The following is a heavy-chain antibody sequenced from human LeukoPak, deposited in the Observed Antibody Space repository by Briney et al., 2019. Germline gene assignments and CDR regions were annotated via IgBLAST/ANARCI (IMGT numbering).Heavy chain of an antibody. CDR1: GFTFSNFA. CDR2: MSSVT. CDR3: AKAFFSGSGGNHKHFDS. V-gene: IGHV3-23*01. D-gene: IGHD3-10*01. J-gene: IGHJ4*02. Sequence: GGSLRLSCAASGFTFSNFAMSWVRQAPGKGLEWVSVMSSVTYYADSVKGRFTISRDDSKSTLFLQMNSLRAEDTAVYYCAKAFFSGSGGNHKHFDSWGQGTLVTVSS.